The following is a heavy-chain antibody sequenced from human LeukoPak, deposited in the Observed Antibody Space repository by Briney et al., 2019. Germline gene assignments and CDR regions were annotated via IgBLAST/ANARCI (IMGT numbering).Heavy chain of an antibody. CDR2: INQDGSEK. CDR1: GFTFSNYW. J-gene: IGHJ4*02. V-gene: IGHV3-7*01. CDR3: ARDAAMVNDY. Sequence: GGSLRLSCAASGFTFSNYWMSWVRQAPGKGLEGVANINQDGSEKYYVDSVKGRFTISRDNAKNSLYLQMNSLRAEDTAVYYCARDAAMVNDYWGQGTPVTVSS. D-gene: IGHD5-18*01.